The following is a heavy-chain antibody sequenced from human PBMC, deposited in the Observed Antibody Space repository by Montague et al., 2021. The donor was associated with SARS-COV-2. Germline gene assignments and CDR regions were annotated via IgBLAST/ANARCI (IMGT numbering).Heavy chain of an antibody. CDR2: IYTSGST. J-gene: IGHJ6*02. Sequence: SDTLSLTCNVSGGSISSYYWSWIRQPAGKGLEWIGRIYTSGSTNYNPSLKSRVNMSVDTSKNQFSLKLSSVTAADTAVYYCAREAWFGDKTSASEYYGMDVWGQGTTVTVSS. D-gene: IGHD3-10*01. CDR1: GGSISSYY. CDR3: AREAWFGDKTSASEYYGMDV. V-gene: IGHV4-4*07.